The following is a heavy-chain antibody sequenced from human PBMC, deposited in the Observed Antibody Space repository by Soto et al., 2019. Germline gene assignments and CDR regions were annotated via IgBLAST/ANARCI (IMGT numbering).Heavy chain of an antibody. CDR2: ISYDGSNK. Sequence: QVQLVESGGGVVQPGRSLRLSCAASGFTFSSYGMHWVRQAPGKGLEWVAVISYDGSNKYYADSVKGRFTISRDNSKNTLYLQMNSLRAEDTAVYYCANGVATIRGTTYYYYGMDVWGQGTTVTVSS. J-gene: IGHJ6*02. D-gene: IGHD5-12*01. CDR3: ANGVATIRGTTYYYYGMDV. CDR1: GFTFSSYG. V-gene: IGHV3-30*18.